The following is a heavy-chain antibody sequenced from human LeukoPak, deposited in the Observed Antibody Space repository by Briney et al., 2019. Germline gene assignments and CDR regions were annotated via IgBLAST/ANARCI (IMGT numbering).Heavy chain of an antibody. CDR1: GFTFSSYG. Sequence: GGSMSLSCAASGFTFSSYGMQWLRKAPGQGLEWVTVIWYDGSNKYYAYSVKGRFTISRDNCKNTLYLHMNSLRAEDTAVYYCAKDRCSGGSCYSYYWGQGTLVTVSS. CDR2: IWYDGSNK. D-gene: IGHD2-15*01. V-gene: IGHV3-33*06. CDR3: AKDRCSGGSCYSYY. J-gene: IGHJ4*02.